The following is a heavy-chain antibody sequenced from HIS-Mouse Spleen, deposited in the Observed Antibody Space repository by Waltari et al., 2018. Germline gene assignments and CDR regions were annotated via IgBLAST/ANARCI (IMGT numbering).Heavy chain of an antibody. CDR2: IYYSGST. J-gene: IGHJ2*01. Sequence: QLQLQESGPGLVKPSEPLSRTCPVSGGSITSLSYHWGWIRQPPGKGLEWIGSIYYSGSTYYNPSLKSRVTISVDTSKNQFSLKLSSVTAADTAVYYCAREIPYSSSWYDWYFDLWGRGTLVTVSS. V-gene: IGHV4-39*07. D-gene: IGHD6-13*01. CDR1: GGSITSLSYH. CDR3: AREIPYSSSWYDWYFDL.